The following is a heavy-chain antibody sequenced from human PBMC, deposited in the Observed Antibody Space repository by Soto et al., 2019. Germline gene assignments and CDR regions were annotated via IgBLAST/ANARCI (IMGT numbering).Heavy chain of an antibody. CDR3: ARSYSSGWGYYYHAMDV. CDR2: IYYSGST. D-gene: IGHD6-19*01. J-gene: IGHJ6*02. V-gene: IGHV4-59*01. Sequence: PSETLSLTCTVSGDSISNYYWSWIRQPPGKGLEWIGYIYYSGSTNYNPSLKSRVTISVDTSKNQFSLKLSSVTAADTAVYFCARSYSSGWGYYYHAMDVWGQGTTVTVSS. CDR1: GDSISNYY.